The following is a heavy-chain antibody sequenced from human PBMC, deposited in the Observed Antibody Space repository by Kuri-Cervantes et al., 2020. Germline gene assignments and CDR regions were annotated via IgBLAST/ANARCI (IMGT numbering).Heavy chain of an antibody. Sequence: GESLKISCAASGFTFSSYAMSWVRQAPGKGLEWVGFIRSKAYGGTTEYAASVKGRFTISRDDSKSIAYLQMNSLKTEDTAVYYCTRDDRLSYYYMDVWGKGTTVTVSS. CDR3: TRDDRLSYYYMDV. J-gene: IGHJ6*03. CDR1: GFTFSSYA. CDR2: IRSKAYGGTT. V-gene: IGHV3-49*04.